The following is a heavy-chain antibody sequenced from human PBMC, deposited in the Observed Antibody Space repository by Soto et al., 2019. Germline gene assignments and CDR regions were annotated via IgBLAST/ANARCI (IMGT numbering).Heavy chain of an antibody. Sequence: GAAVKVSCKACGYTFTGYYMHWVRQAPGQGLEWTGWINPNSGGTNYAQKFQGWVTMTRDTSISTAYMELSRLRSDDTAVYYCARDLVVVPAGLYYYGMDVWGQGTTVTVSS. J-gene: IGHJ6*02. D-gene: IGHD2-2*01. CDR2: INPNSGGT. CDR3: ARDLVVVPAGLYYYGMDV. CDR1: GYTFTGYY. V-gene: IGHV1-2*04.